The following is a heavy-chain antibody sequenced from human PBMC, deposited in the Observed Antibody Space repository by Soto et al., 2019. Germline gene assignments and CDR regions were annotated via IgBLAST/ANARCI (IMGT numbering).Heavy chain of an antibody. Sequence: SETLSLTCIVSGGSIINSNYYWGWIRQSPGKGLEWIGSMYYSGSSYYNPSLKSRGTMSVDTSKNQFSLKLTSVTAADTAIYYCARVLSGSYIDNWGQGTLVTVSS. V-gene: IGHV4-39*01. J-gene: IGHJ4*02. CDR1: GGSIINSNYY. CDR3: ARVLSGSYIDN. D-gene: IGHD1-26*01. CDR2: MYYSGSS.